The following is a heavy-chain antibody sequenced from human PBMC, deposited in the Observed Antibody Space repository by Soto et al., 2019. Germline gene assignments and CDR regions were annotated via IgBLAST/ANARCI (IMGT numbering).Heavy chain of an antibody. J-gene: IGHJ3*02. V-gene: IGHV1-69*01. Sequence: KVSCKASGGTFSSYAISWVRQAPGQGLEWMGGIIPIFGTANYAQKFQGRVTITADESTSTAYMELSSLRSEDTAVYYCAREEATGARYAFDIWGQGTMVTVSS. D-gene: IGHD1-26*01. CDR3: AREEATGARYAFDI. CDR1: GGTFSSYA. CDR2: IIPIFGTA.